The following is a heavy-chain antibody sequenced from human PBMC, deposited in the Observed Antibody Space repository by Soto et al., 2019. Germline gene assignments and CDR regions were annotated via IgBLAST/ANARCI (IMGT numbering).Heavy chain of an antibody. J-gene: IGHJ3*02. CDR3: AKDSELSGYVAFDI. CDR2: ISGSGGST. D-gene: IGHD3-22*01. CDR1: GFTFTSYS. Sequence: GGSLRLSCAACGFTFTSYSISWVRQAPWKGLEWVSAISGSGGSTYYADSVKGRFTISRDNSKNKLYLQMNSLRAEDTAVYFCAKDSELSGYVAFDIWGQRTMVTV. V-gene: IGHV3-23*01.